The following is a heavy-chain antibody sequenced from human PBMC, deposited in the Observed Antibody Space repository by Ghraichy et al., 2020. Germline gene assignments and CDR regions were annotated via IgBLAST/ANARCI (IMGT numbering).Heavy chain of an antibody. Sequence: GGSLRLSCVASGFTFSSCAMSWVRQAPGKGLEWVSTISFNGGSTYYAESVKGRFSISRDNSKTTVDLQMNSLSAEDTAIYYCAKSMKKTRSSEFFLYGGFFDHWGQGALVTVSS. D-gene: IGHD3-10*02. J-gene: IGHJ4*02. CDR2: ISFNGGST. CDR1: GFTFSSCA. V-gene: IGHV3-23*01. CDR3: AKSMKKTRSSEFFLYGGFFDH.